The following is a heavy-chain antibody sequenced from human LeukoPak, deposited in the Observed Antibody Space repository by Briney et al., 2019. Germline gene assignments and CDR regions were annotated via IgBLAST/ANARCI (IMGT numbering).Heavy chain of an antibody. CDR3: ARAPVLSYFDY. CDR2: IYNSGTT. Sequence: SETLSLTCTVSGGSISSYYWSWIRQPPGKGLEWIGYIYNSGTTDYNPSLKSRVTISVDTPKNQFSLKVNSVTAADTAVYYCARAPVLSYFDYWGQGTLVTLSS. CDR1: GGSISSYY. V-gene: IGHV4-59*01. D-gene: IGHD2-8*01. J-gene: IGHJ4*02.